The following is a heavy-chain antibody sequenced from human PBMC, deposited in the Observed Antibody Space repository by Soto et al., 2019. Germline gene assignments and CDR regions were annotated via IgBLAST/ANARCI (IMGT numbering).Heavy chain of an antibody. CDR3: AKDEGGYEVIPYFDY. Sequence: GGSLRLSCAASGFTFSSYAMSWVRQAPGKGLEWVSAISGSGGSTYYADSVKGRFTISRDNSKNTLYLQMNSLRAEDTAVYYCAKDEGGYEVIPYFDYWGQGTLVTVSS. CDR1: GFTFSSYA. CDR2: ISGSGGST. J-gene: IGHJ4*02. V-gene: IGHV3-23*01. D-gene: IGHD5-12*01.